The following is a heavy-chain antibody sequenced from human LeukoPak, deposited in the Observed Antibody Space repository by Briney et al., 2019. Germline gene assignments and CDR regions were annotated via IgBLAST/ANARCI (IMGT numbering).Heavy chain of an antibody. J-gene: IGHJ4*02. D-gene: IGHD3-22*01. CDR3: AKVSDSSGYTFDY. V-gene: IGHV3-23*01. CDR2: TSGSGGST. Sequence: GGSLRLSCAASGFTFSSYAMSWVRQAPGKGLEWVSATSGSGGSTYYADSVKGRFTISRDNSKNTLYLQMNSLRAEDTAVYYCAKVSDSSGYTFDYWGQGTLVTVSS. CDR1: GFTFSSYA.